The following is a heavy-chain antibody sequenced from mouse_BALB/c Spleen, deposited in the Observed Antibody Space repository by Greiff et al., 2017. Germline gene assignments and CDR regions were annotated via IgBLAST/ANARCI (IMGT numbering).Heavy chain of an antibody. CDR1: GFNIKDTY. CDR2: IDPANGNT. CDR3: ARGGGPPYYAMDY. V-gene: IGHV14-3*02. Sequence: VQLKQSGAELVKPGASVKLSCTASGFNIKDTYMHWVKQRPEQGLEWIGRIDPANGNTKYDPKFQGKATITADTSSNTAYLQLSSLTSEDTAVYYCARGGGPPYYAMDYWGQGTSVTVSS. J-gene: IGHJ4*01. D-gene: IGHD3-3*01.